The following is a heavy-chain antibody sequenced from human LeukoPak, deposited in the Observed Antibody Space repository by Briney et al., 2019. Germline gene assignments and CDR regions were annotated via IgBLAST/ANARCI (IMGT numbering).Heavy chain of an antibody. CDR2: ISWNSGSI. CDR3: AKDIRIAAAGLMKSAFDI. CDR1: GFTFDDYA. J-gene: IGHJ3*02. D-gene: IGHD6-13*01. Sequence: PGGSLRLSCAASGFTFDDYAMHWVRQAPGKGLEWVSGISWNSGSIGYADPVKGRFTISRDNAKNSLYLQMNSLRAEDTALYYCAKDIRIAAAGLMKSAFDIWGQGTMVTVSS. V-gene: IGHV3-9*01.